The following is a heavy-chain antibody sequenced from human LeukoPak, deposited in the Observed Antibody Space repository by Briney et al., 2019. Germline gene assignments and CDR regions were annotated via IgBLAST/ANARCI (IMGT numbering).Heavy chain of an antibody. D-gene: IGHD2-15*01. J-gene: IGHJ6*03. CDR2: IYYCGST. Sequence: SETLSLTCIVSGGSNSSHSWSWIRQPPGKGLEWIGYIYYCGSTNYNPSLKSRVIISVDTSKNQFSLKLNSVTAADTAVYYCARGYVLPGYMDVWGKGTTVTVSS. V-gene: IGHV4-59*11. CDR1: GGSNSSHS. CDR3: ARGYVLPGYMDV.